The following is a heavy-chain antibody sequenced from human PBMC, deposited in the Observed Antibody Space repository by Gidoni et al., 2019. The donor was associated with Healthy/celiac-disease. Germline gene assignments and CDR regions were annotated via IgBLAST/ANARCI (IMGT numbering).Heavy chain of an antibody. CDR1: GGSFSGYY. V-gene: IGHV4-34*01. J-gene: IGHJ4*02. Sequence: QVQLQQWGAGLLKPSETLSLTCAVYGGSFSGYYWSWIRQPPGKGLEWIGEINHSGSTNYNPSLKSRVTISVDTSKNQFSLKLSSVTAADTAVYYCARGLYDFWSGSTYYFDYWGQGTLVTVSS. CDR2: INHSGST. D-gene: IGHD3-3*01. CDR3: ARGLYDFWSGSTYYFDY.